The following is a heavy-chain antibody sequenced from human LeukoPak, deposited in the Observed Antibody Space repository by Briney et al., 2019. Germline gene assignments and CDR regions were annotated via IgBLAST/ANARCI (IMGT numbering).Heavy chain of an antibody. Sequence: PSETLSLTCAVSGYSISSGHYWGWIRQSPGKGLEWIGNIYHSGSTYKNPSLKSRVTISLDTSKNQFSLKLSSVTAADTAMYYCARLSGAPVRHPIYHFDYWGQGTLVAVSS. D-gene: IGHD2-2*02. CDR2: IYHSGST. CDR1: GYSISSGHY. V-gene: IGHV4-38-2*01. J-gene: IGHJ4*02. CDR3: ARLSGAPVRHPIYHFDY.